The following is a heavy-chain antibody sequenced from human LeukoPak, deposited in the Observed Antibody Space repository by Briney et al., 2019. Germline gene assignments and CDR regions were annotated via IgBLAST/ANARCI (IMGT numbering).Heavy chain of an antibody. Sequence: ASVKVSCKASGYTFFGYYMHWVRQAPGQGLEWMGWINPNSGGTNYAQKFQGRVTMTRGTSISTAYMELSRLRSDDTAVYYCARRPHGYDSLKYFDYWGQGTLVTVSS. CDR1: GYTFFGYY. D-gene: IGHD5-12*01. J-gene: IGHJ4*02. CDR3: ARRPHGYDSLKYFDY. CDR2: INPNSGGT. V-gene: IGHV1-2*02.